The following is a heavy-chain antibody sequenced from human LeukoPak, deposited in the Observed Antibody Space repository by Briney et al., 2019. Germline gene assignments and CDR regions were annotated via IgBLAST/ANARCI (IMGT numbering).Heavy chain of an antibody. D-gene: IGHD6-13*01. CDR1: GFTFSSFW. V-gene: IGHV3-7*04. J-gene: IGHJ4*02. CDR3: ARGRPTPGTDY. CDR2: IKEDGSVT. Sequence: PGGSLRLSCVGSGFTFSSFWMNWVRQVPGKGLEWLANIKEDGSVTPHVESVKGRFTISRDNAENVLYLQMNSLRVEDTGIYYCARGRPTPGTDYWGQGILVTVSS.